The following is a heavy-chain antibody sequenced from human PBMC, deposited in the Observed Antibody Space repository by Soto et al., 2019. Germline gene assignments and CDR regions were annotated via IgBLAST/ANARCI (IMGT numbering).Heavy chain of an antibody. D-gene: IGHD3-10*01. CDR1: GFTFSSYA. CDR3: AEKKGVGEAFDI. CDR2: ISGSGGAT. V-gene: IGHV3-23*01. J-gene: IGHJ3*02. Sequence: EAQLLESGGGLVQPGGSLRLSCAASGFTFSSYAMTWVRQAPGKGLEWVSAISGSGGATYYADSVKGRFTISRDNSKKMLFLQMNSLRVEDTAVYNCAEKKGVGEAFDIWGQGTMVTVSS.